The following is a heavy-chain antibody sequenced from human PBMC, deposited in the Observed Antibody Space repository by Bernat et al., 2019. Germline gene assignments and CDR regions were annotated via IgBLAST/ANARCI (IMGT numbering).Heavy chain of an antibody. Sequence: QVQLVQSGAEVKKPGASVKVSCKASGYTFTSYYMHWVRQAPGQGLEWMGIINPSGGSTSYAQKFQGRVTMTRDTSTSTVYMELSSLRSEDTAVYYCARAPYYDFWSGYYYDYWGQGTLVTVSS. V-gene: IGHV1-46*01. D-gene: IGHD3-3*01. CDR1: GYTFTSYY. J-gene: IGHJ4*02. CDR2: INPSGGST. CDR3: ARAPYYDFWSGYYYDY.